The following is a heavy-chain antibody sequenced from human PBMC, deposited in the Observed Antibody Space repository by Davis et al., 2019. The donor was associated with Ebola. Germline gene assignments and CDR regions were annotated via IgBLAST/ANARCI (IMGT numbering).Heavy chain of an antibody. CDR3: ARGGYYDSSGYSHAAFDI. CDR1: GFTFSSYS. Sequence: GGSLRLSCAASGFTFSSYSMNWVRQAPGKGLEWVSYISSSSSTIYYADSLKGRFTISRDNAKNSLYLQMNSLRAEDTAVYYCARGGYYDSSGYSHAAFDIWGQGTMVTVSS. J-gene: IGHJ3*02. D-gene: IGHD3-22*01. CDR2: ISSSSSTI. V-gene: IGHV3-48*04.